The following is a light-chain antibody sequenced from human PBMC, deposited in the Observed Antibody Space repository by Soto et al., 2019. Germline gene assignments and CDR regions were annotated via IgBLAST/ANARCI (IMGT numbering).Light chain of an antibody. CDR2: DAS. V-gene: IGKV1-27*01. CDR1: QIIGTY. CDR3: QQRNNGHTT. J-gene: IGKJ5*01. Sequence: DVQMTQSPSSLSASVGDRVTIPCRASQIIGTYLAWYQQKPGKDPRLLIYDASTRQTGIPARFSGSGSGTDFTLTISRLQPEDVAVYYCQQRNNGHTTFGQGTRLEIK.